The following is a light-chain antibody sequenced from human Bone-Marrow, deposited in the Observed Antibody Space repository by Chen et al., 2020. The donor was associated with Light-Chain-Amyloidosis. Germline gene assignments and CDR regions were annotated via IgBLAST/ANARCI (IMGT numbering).Light chain of an antibody. V-gene: IGKV3-20*01. CDR2: GSS. CDR3: QQYGTSPLT. CDR1: QTISSNY. Sequence: EIVLTQSPGTLSLSPGEGANLSCRASQTISSNYLTCYQRKFGLAPRSLINGSSSRATGIPDRITGSGSGTDFTLTINRLVPEDVAMSYCQQYGTSPLTFDGGTKVEIK. J-gene: IGKJ4*01.